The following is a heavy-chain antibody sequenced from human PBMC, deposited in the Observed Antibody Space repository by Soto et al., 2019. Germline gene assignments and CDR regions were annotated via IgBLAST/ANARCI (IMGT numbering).Heavy chain of an antibody. CDR1: GGSISSGGYY. CDR2: IYYSGST. Sequence: TLSLTCTFSGGSISSGGYYWSWIRQHPGKGLEWIGYIYYSGSTYYNPSLKSRVTISVDTSKNQFSLKLSSVTAADTAVYYCARVRRLAYCGGDCYSDFDYWGQGTLVTVSS. J-gene: IGHJ4*02. CDR3: ARVRRLAYCGGDCYSDFDY. V-gene: IGHV4-31*03. D-gene: IGHD2-21*02.